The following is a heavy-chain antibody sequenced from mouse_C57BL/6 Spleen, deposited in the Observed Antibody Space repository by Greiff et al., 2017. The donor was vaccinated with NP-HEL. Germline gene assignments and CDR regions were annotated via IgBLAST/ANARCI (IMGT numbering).Heavy chain of an antibody. CDR1: GFNIKDYY. J-gene: IGHJ2*01. CDR3: TTYYYGSSLFDY. D-gene: IGHD1-1*01. Sequence: EVQLQQSGAELVRPGASVKLSCTASGFNIKDYYMHWVKQRPEQGLEWIGRIDPEDGDTEYAPKFQGKATMTADTSSNTAYLQLSSLTSEDTAVYYCTTYYYGSSLFDYWGQGTTRTVSS. V-gene: IGHV14-1*01. CDR2: IDPEDGDT.